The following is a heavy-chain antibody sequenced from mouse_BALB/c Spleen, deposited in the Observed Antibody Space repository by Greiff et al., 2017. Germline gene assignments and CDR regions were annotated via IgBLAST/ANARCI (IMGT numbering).Heavy chain of an antibody. Sequence: EVNVVESGGGLVQPGGSLRLSCATSGFTFTDYYMSWVRQPPGKALEWLGFIRNKANGYTTEYSASVKGRFTISRDNSQSILYLQMNTLRAEDSATYDGARDGYDEARDYWGQGTAVTVAS. CDR3: ARDGYDEARDY. J-gene: IGHJ4*01. V-gene: IGHV7-3*02. CDR2: IRNKANGYTT. CDR1: GFTFTDYY. D-gene: IGHD2-2*01.